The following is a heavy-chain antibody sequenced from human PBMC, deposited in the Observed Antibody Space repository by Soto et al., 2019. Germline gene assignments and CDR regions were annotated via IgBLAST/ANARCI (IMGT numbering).Heavy chain of an antibody. CDR3: ARGASGGVDY. V-gene: IGHV3-30-3*01. Sequence: QVQLVESGGGVVQPGGSLTLSCAASGFIFRAYAMHWVRQAPGKGLDWVAVLAYDGSNTYYAESVKGRFIISRDNSRNTLSLQMNSLRTEETAVYYCARGASGGVDYWGQGTPVTVSS. CDR2: LAYDGSNT. J-gene: IGHJ4*02. CDR1: GFIFRAYA. D-gene: IGHD3-10*01.